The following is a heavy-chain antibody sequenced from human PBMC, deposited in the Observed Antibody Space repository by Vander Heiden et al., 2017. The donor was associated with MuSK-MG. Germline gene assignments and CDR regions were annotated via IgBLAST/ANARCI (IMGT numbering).Heavy chain of an antibody. V-gene: IGHV1-46*03. D-gene: IGHD1-26*01. CDR2: INPSSGST. Sequence: QVQLVQSGAEVKNPGASVKVSCEASGYTFSNYYMHWVRQAPGQVLEWMGNINPSSGSTTYAQKFQGRITMTRDTSTNTVYMELSSLRSEDTAVYFCARATEQDYWGQGTLVTVSS. CDR1: GYTFSNYY. J-gene: IGHJ4*02. CDR3: ARATEQDY.